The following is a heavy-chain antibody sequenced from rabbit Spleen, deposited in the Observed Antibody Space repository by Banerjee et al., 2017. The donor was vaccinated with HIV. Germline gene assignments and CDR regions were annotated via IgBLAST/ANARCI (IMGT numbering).Heavy chain of an antibody. J-gene: IGHJ4*01. Sequence: QEQLVESGGGLVQPEGSLTLTCTVSGFSFSSSYWICWVRQAPGKGLEWIACIYAGSSGNTYYASWAKGRFTISKASSTTVTLQMTSLTVADTATYFCARDLVAVIGWNFNLWGQGTLVTVS. CDR3: ARDLVAVIGWNFNL. D-gene: IGHD1-1*01. V-gene: IGHV1S45*01. CDR2: IYAGSSGNT. CDR1: GFSFSSSYW.